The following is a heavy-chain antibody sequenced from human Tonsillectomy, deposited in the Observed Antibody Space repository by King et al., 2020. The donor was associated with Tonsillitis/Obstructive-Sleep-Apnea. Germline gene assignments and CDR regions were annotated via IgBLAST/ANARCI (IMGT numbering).Heavy chain of an antibody. D-gene: IGHD2-2*01. CDR1: GGSFSGYY. J-gene: IGHJ3*02. V-gene: IGHV4-34*01. Sequence: VQLQQWGAGLLKPSETLSLTCAVYGGSFSGYYWSCIRQPPGKGLEWIGEINHSGRTNYNPSLKSRVTISVDTSKNQFSLRLTSAIAADTAVYYCARRCSSTSCYHDAFDIWAKGQWSPSLQ. CDR2: INHSGRT. CDR3: ARRCSSTSCYHDAFDI.